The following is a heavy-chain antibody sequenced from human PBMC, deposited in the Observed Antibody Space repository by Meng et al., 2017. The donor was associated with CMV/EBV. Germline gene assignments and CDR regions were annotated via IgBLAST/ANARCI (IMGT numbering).Heavy chain of an antibody. V-gene: IGHV4-34*01. CDR3: ARGDSSSWYSVYYYYYYGMDV. Sequence: SETLSPTCAVYGGSFSGYYWSWIRQPPGKGLEWIGEINHSRSTNYNPSLKSRVTISVDTSKNQFSLKLSSVTAADTAVYYCARGDSSSWYSVYYYYYYGMDVWGQGTTVTVSS. CDR2: INHSRST. CDR1: GGSFSGYY. J-gene: IGHJ6*02. D-gene: IGHD6-13*01.